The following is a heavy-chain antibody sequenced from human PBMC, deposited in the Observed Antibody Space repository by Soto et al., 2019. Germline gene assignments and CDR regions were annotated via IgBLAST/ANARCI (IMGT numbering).Heavy chain of an antibody. Sequence: QITLKESGPTLVKPTQTLTLTCTFSGFSLSTSGVGVGWIRQPPGKALEWLALIYWDDGKRYSPPLKSRLTITNDTPKHQVILTVTNMDPVDTDAYYCAHSRYDSVRGSTIWRQGTMVTASS. V-gene: IGHV2-5*02. D-gene: IGHD3-16*01. J-gene: IGHJ3*02. CDR3: AHSRYDSVRGSTI. CDR1: GFSLSTSGVG. CDR2: IYWDDGK.